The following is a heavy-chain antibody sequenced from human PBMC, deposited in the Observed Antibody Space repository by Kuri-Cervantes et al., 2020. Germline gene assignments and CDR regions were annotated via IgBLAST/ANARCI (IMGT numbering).Heavy chain of an antibody. J-gene: IGHJ1*01. CDR1: GFNVSNSY. CDR3: ARDQAAYCGDDCYPI. CDR2: LYSSGDT. V-gene: IGHV3-53*01. D-gene: IGHD2-21*02. Sequence: GESLKISCAASGFNVSNSYMSWVRQAPGKGLEWVSVLYSSGDTRYTDSVYGRFTVSRDTSKNTLYLQMNSLRAGERAVYYCARDQAAYCGDDCYPIWGQGTLVTVSS.